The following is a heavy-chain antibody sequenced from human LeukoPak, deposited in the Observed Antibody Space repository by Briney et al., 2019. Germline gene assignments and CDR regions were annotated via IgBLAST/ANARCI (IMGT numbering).Heavy chain of an antibody. CDR2: ISSSSSYI. CDR1: GFTFSSYS. V-gene: IGHV3-21*01. D-gene: IGHD1-26*01. J-gene: IGHJ3*02. CDR3: ARSGRGGAFDI. Sequence: GGSLRLSCAASGFTFSSYSMNWVRQAPGKGLEWVSSISSSSSYIYYADSVKGRSTISRDNAKNSLYLQMNSLRAEDTAVYYCARSGRGGAFDIWGHGTMVTVSS.